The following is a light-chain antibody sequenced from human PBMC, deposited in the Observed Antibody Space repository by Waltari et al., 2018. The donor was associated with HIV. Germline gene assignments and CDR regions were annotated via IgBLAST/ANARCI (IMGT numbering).Light chain of an antibody. CDR1: QDIDNY. V-gene: IGKV1-16*02. CDR2: AAS. Sequence: DVQMTQSPFSLSASVGDRVPITCRASQDIDNYLVWFQQKPGKAPKSLIYAASSLQRGVPSKFSGRRSGRDFTLTISSLQPEDFATYYCQQYQSYPITFGQGTRLEIK. CDR3: QQYQSYPIT. J-gene: IGKJ5*01.